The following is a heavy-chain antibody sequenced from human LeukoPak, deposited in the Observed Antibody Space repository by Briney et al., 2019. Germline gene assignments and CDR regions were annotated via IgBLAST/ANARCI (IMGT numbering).Heavy chain of an antibody. CDR2: IYYSGST. D-gene: IGHD2-21*01. Sequence: PSETLSLTCTVSGGSVSSGGYNWSWIRQHPGKGLEWIGYIYYSGSTYYNPSLKSRVTISVDTSKNQFSLKLSSVTAADTAVYYCARDRRDWSFDYWGQGTLVTVSS. V-gene: IGHV4-31*03. J-gene: IGHJ4*02. CDR3: ARDRRDWSFDY. CDR1: GGSVSSGGYN.